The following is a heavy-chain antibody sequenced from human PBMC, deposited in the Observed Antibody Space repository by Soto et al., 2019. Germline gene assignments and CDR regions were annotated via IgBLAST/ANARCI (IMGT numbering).Heavy chain of an antibody. D-gene: IGHD6-19*01. J-gene: IGHJ4*02. CDR1: GFTFSSYA. V-gene: IGHV3-23*01. CDR3: AKDGHSVAGVAAFLLPFFDY. CDR2: ISGSGGST. Sequence: EVQLLESGGGLVQPGGSLRLSCAASGFTFSSYAMSWVRQAPGKGLEWVSAISGSGGSTYYADSVKGRFTISRDNSKNTLHLQMSSLRAEDTAVYYCAKDGHSVAGVAAFLLPFFDYWGQGTLVTVSS.